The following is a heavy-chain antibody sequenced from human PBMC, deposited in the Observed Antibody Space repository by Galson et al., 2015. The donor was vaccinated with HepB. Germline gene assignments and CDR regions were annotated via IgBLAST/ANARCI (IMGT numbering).Heavy chain of an antibody. CDR3: ARGSYDRVWELLDAFDI. CDR1: GYTFTSYG. V-gene: IGHV1-18*01. CDR2: ISAYNGNT. Sequence: SVKVSCKASGYTFTSYGISWVRQAPGQGLEWMGWISAYNGNTNYAQKLQGRVTMTTDTSTSTAYMELRSLRSDDTAVYYCARGSYDRVWELLDAFDIWGQGTMVTVSS. D-gene: IGHD1-26*01. J-gene: IGHJ3*02.